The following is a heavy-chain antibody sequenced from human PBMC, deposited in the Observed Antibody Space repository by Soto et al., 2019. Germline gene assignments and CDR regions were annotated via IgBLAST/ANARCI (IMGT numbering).Heavy chain of an antibody. V-gene: IGHV4-59*01. D-gene: IGHD3-3*01. CDR1: GGSISSYY. CDR3: ARCQVLEWLLEYYFDY. CDR2: IYYSGST. J-gene: IGHJ4*02. Sequence: TLSLTCTVSGGSISSYYWSWIRQPPGKGLEWIGYIYYSGSTNYNPSLKSRVTISVDTSKNQFSLKLSSVTAADTAVYYCARCQVLEWLLEYYFDYWGQGTLVTVSS.